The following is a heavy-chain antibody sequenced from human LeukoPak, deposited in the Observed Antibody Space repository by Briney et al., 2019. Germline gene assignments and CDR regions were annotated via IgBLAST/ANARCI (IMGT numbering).Heavy chain of an antibody. V-gene: IGHV4-59*01. J-gene: IGHJ4*02. CDR3: ARAPRWPGSTSCFDN. CDR1: GGSLISYF. Sequence: TETLSLACTLPGGSLISYFCSWIRQPPGKKLEWNGSIYYRGSPNYNPSLQSHVSISVDTSQNQLSLKLSSMTAADTAVYYCARAPRWPGSTSCFDNWGQGTLVSVP. CDR2: IYYRGSP. D-gene: IGHD5-24*01.